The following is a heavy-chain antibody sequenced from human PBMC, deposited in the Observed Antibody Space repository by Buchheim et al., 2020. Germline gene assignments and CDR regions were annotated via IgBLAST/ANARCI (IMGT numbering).Heavy chain of an antibody. Sequence: EVQLVQSGAEVKKPGDSLKISCEASGYTFTNYWIAWVRQMPGKGLEWMGIIYPGDSDTRYSPSFQGQVTISADKSISTAYLQWSSLKASDTAMYYCARRGLEGYGSGAIPIGHWFDPWGQGTL. V-gene: IGHV5-51*01. CDR3: ARRGLEGYGSGAIPIGHWFDP. CDR1: GYTFTNYW. CDR2: IYPGDSDT. D-gene: IGHD3-10*01. J-gene: IGHJ5*02.